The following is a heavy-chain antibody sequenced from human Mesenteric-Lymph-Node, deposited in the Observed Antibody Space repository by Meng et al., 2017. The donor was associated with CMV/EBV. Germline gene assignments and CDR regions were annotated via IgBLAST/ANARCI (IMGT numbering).Heavy chain of an antibody. CDR3: ARQHDFSPDGMDV. J-gene: IGHJ6*02. D-gene: IGHD3-3*01. CDR2: IYYSGRT. CDR1: GGSISSGGSY. Sequence: SETLSLTCTVSGGSISSGGSYWSWIRQHPGKGLEWIGYIYYSGRTYYNPSLKSRVSISVVTSKNQFSLKLYSVTAADTAVYHCARQHDFSPDGMDVWGQGTTVTVSS. V-gene: IGHV4-31*03.